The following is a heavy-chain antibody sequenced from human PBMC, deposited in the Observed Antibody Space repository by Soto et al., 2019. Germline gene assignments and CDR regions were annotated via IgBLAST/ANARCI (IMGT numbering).Heavy chain of an antibody. D-gene: IGHD3-22*01. CDR2: IIPILGIA. CDR3: ARQPRPYYYDSSGYYYGMGV. CDR1: GGTFSSYT. V-gene: IGHV1-69*02. J-gene: IGHJ6*02. Sequence: QVQLVQSGAEVKKPGSSVKVSCKASGGTFSSYTISWVRQAPGQGLEWMGRIIPILGIANYAQKFQGRVTITADKSTRTAYRELSSLRSEDTAVYYWARQPRPYYYDSSGYYYGMGVWGQGTTVTVSS.